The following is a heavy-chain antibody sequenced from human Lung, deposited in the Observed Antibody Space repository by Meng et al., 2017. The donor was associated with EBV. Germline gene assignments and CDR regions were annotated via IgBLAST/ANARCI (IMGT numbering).Heavy chain of an antibody. V-gene: IGHV4-4*02. Sequence: QGQLQDSGPGRVEPSGTRSLTCAVSGGSISRSNWWRWVRQPPGKGLEWIGEIYHSGSTNYNPSLKSRVTISVDKSKNQFSLKLSSVTAADTAVYYCARKAVLLWFGDTGGYFDYWGQGTLVTVSS. CDR3: ARKAVLLWFGDTGGYFDY. D-gene: IGHD3-10*01. J-gene: IGHJ4*02. CDR1: GGSISRSNW. CDR2: IYHSGST.